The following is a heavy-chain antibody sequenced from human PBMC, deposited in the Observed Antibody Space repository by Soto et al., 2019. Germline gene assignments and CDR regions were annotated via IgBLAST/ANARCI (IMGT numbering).Heavy chain of an antibody. Sequence: PSETLSLTCTVSGGSISSGGYYWSWIRQHPGKGLEWIGYIYYSGSTYYNPSLKSRVTIPVDTSKNQFSLKLSSVTAADTAVYYCARGDWGSGQYYYYYGMDVWGQGTTVTVSS. D-gene: IGHD7-27*01. V-gene: IGHV4-31*03. CDR3: ARGDWGSGQYYYYYGMDV. CDR1: GGSISSGGYY. J-gene: IGHJ6*02. CDR2: IYYSGST.